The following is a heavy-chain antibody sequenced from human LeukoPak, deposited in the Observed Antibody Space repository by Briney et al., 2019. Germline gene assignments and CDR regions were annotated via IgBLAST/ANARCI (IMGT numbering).Heavy chain of an antibody. V-gene: IGHV4-34*01. CDR1: GGSFSGYY. CDR3: ARAYLRGYYDY. J-gene: IGHJ4*02. Sequence: PSGTLSLTCAVYGGSFSGYYWSWIRQPPGKGLEWIGEINHSGSTNYNPSLKSRVTISVDTSKNQFSLKLSSVTAADTAVYYCARAYLRGYYDYWGQGTLVTVSS. D-gene: IGHD3-22*01. CDR2: INHSGST.